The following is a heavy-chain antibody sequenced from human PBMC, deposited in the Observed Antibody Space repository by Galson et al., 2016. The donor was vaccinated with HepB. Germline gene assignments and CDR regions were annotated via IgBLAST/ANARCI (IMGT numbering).Heavy chain of an antibody. CDR2: ISGSASIT. Sequence: SLRLSCAASGFPFSDNYMSWIRQAPGKGPELVAYISGSASITNYADSVKGRFTISRDNAKRSLYLQMNSLRVEDTSVYYCARWNIALYYWGLGILVSVSS. V-gene: IGHV3-11*06. CDR1: GFPFSDNY. D-gene: IGHD1/OR15-1a*01. CDR3: ARWNIALYY. J-gene: IGHJ4*02.